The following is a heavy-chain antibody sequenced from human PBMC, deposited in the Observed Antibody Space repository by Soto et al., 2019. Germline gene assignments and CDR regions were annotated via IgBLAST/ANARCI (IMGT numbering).Heavy chain of an antibody. J-gene: IGHJ5*02. CDR1: GFSLSTSGMR. D-gene: IGHD6-13*01. CDR2: IDWDDDK. Sequence: SGPTLVNPTQTLTLTCTFSGFSLSTSGMRVSWIRQPPGKALEWLARIDWDDDKLYSTSLKTRLTISKDTSKNQVVLTMTNMDPVDTATYYCARSIVAAGNRWFDPWGQGTLVTVS. V-gene: IGHV2-70*04. CDR3: ARSIVAAGNRWFDP.